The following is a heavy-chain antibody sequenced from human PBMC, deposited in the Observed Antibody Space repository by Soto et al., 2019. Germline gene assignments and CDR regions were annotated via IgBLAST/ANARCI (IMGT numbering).Heavy chain of an antibody. Sequence: EVQLVESGGGLVQPGGSLRLSCAASGFTFSSYGLLCVRQAPGKGLVWVLSISPDSSSTSYADPVKGRFTISRDNAKNTLYLQMNSVRALVPDVYYCERLPNKSPHNRGQSTLVIVS. CDR2: ISPDSSST. D-gene: IGHD1-20*01. CDR3: ERLPNKSPHN. V-gene: IGHV3-74*01. CDR1: GFTFSSYG. J-gene: IGHJ1*01.